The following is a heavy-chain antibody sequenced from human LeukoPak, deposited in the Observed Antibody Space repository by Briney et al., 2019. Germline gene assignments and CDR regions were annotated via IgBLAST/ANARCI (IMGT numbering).Heavy chain of an antibody. J-gene: IGHJ3*02. CDR2: INPSKSNT. CDR1: GYTFTSYY. D-gene: IGHD5/OR15-5a*01. CDR3: ARGDHVRIYADRSFDS. V-gene: IGHV1-46*01. Sequence: ASVKVSCKASGYTFTSYYLHWVRQAPGQGLEWMGIINPSKSNTNYAQKFQGRVTMTRDTSTSTVFMELSSLRSEDTAVYYCARGDHVRIYADRSFDSRGQAALVTV.